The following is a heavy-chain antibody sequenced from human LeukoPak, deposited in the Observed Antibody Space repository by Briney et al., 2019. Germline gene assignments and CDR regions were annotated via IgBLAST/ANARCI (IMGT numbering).Heavy chain of an antibody. CDR1: GFTFSSYS. Sequence: PGGSLRLSCAASGFTFSSYSMNWVRQAPGKGLEWVSPISSSSSYIYYADSVKGRFTISRDNAKNSLYLQMNSLRDEDTAVYYCARDRVGYPKYYFDYWGQGTLVTVSS. D-gene: IGHD5-12*01. CDR2: ISSSSSYI. J-gene: IGHJ4*02. CDR3: ARDRVGYPKYYFDY. V-gene: IGHV3-21*01.